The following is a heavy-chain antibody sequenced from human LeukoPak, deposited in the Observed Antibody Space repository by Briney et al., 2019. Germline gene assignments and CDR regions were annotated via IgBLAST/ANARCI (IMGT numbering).Heavy chain of an antibody. V-gene: IGHV4-38-2*02. CDR1: GYSISSGYY. CDR2: IYHGGST. D-gene: IGHD2-2*01. CDR3: AREGTGEVVVPAAIPPPHWFDP. Sequence: SQTLSLTCAVSGYSISSGYYWGWIRQPPGKGLEWIGSIYHGGSTYYNPSLKSRVTISVDTSKNQFSLKLSSVTAADTAVYYCAREGTGEVVVPAAIPPPHWFDPWGQGTLVTVSS. J-gene: IGHJ5*02.